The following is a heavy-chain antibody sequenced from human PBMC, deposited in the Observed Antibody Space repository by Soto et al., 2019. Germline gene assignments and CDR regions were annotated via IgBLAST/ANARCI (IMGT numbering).Heavy chain of an antibody. V-gene: IGHV4-59*01. Sequence: SETLSLTCTVSGGSISSYYWSWIRQPPGKGLEWIGYIYYSGSTNYNPSLKSRVTISVDTSKNQFSLKLSSVTAADTAVYYCARAPGGDYSSGWYGGWYFDYWGQGALVTVSS. CDR2: IYYSGST. CDR1: GGSISSYY. J-gene: IGHJ4*02. D-gene: IGHD6-19*01. CDR3: ARAPGGDYSSGWYGGWYFDY.